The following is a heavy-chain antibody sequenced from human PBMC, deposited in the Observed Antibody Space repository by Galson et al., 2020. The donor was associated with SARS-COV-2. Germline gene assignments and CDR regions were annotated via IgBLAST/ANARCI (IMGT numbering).Heavy chain of an antibody. CDR3: ATSFGITRIHRDAFDI. V-gene: IGHV4-39*07. J-gene: IGHJ3*02. D-gene: IGHD3-22*01. Sequence: ASETLSLTCTVSGGSISSSSYYWGWIRQPPGKGLEWIGSIYYSGSTYYNPSLKSRVTISVDTSKNQFSLTLSSVTAADTAVYYCATSFGITRIHRDAFDIWGQGTMVTVSS. CDR2: IYYSGST. CDR1: GGSISSSSYY.